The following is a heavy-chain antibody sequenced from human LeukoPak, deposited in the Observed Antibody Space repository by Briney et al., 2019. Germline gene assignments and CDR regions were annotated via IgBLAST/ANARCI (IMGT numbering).Heavy chain of an antibody. D-gene: IGHD3-16*01. CDR3: ARSPSQPPVEAVGDNYYYGMDV. Sequence: SVEVSCKASGGTFSSYTISWVRQAPGQGLEWMGRIIPILGIANYAQKFQGRVTITADKSTSTAYMELSSLRSEDTAVYYCARSPSQPPVEAVGDNYYYGMDVWGQGTTVTVSS. CDR2: IIPILGIA. J-gene: IGHJ6*02. V-gene: IGHV1-69*02. CDR1: GGTFSSYT.